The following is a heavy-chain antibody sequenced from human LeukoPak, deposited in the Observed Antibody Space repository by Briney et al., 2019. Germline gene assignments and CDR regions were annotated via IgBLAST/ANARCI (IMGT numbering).Heavy chain of an antibody. CDR1: GFTFSVYW. Sequence: PGGSLRLSCAASGFTFSVYWMTWVRQAPGKGLEWVATIDQYGGQQYYVDSVKGRFTISRDNAENSLFLQMNSLRADDTAVYYCAAERSGGTWFDPWGQGTLVTVSS. CDR2: IDQYGGQQ. V-gene: IGHV3-7*05. CDR3: AAERSGGTWFDP. D-gene: IGHD2-15*01. J-gene: IGHJ5*02.